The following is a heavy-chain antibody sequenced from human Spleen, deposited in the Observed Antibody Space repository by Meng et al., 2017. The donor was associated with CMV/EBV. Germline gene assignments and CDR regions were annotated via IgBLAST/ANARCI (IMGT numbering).Heavy chain of an antibody. Sequence: ASGYSFNGYAIRWVRQAPGQGLEWMGWINPKTGGTYSTQRLQGRVTMTRDSSLSTAYMELGRLRSDDTAVYFCVRGGVLQFLEWLFFWGQGTLVTVSS. CDR3: VRGGVLQFLEWLFF. V-gene: IGHV1-2*02. CDR1: GYSFNGYA. CDR2: INPKTGGT. D-gene: IGHD3-3*01. J-gene: IGHJ4*02.